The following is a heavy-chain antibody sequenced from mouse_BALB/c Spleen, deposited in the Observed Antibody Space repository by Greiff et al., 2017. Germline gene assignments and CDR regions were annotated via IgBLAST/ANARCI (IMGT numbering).Heavy chain of an antibody. V-gene: IGHV5-6-3*01. J-gene: IGHJ3*01. D-gene: IGHD4-1*01. CDR2: INSNGGST. CDR1: GFTFSSYG. Sequence: EVMLVESGGGLVQPGGSLKLSCAASGFTFSSYGMSWVRQTPDKRLELVATINSNGGSTYYPDSVKGRFTISRDNAKNTLYLQMSSLKSEDTAMYYCARDRNWDGWFAYWGQGTLVTVSA. CDR3: ARDRNWDGWFAY.